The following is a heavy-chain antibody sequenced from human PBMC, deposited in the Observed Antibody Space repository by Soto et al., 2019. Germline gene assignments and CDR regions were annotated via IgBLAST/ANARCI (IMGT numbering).Heavy chain of an antibody. Sequence: GGSLRLSCAASGFTFSSYWMHWVRQAPGKGLVWVSRINSDGSSTSYADSVKGRFTISRDNAKNTLYLQMNSLRAEDTAVYYCERSTGGCTNGVCYTTYYYYSMDVWGKGTTVTVSS. CDR2: INSDGSST. CDR1: GFTFSSYW. CDR3: ERSTGGCTNGVCYTTYYYYSMDV. D-gene: IGHD2-8*01. V-gene: IGHV3-74*01. J-gene: IGHJ6*03.